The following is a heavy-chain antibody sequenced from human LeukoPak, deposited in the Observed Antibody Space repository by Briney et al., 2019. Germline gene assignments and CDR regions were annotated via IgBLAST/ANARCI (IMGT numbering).Heavy chain of an antibody. J-gene: IGHJ5*02. Sequence: PGGSLRLSCAASGFTFSSYAMSWVRQAPGKGLEWVSAISGSGGSTYYADSVQGRFIISRDNSKNTLYLQMNSLRAEDTAVYYCAKLGGPISGIEAAGTGGDWFDPWGQGTLVTVSS. CDR3: AKLGGPISGIEAAGTGGDWFDP. CDR1: GFTFSSYA. V-gene: IGHV3-23*01. D-gene: IGHD6-13*01. CDR2: ISGSGGST.